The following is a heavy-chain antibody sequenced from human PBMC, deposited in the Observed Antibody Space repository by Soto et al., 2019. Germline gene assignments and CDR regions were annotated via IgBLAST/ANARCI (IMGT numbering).Heavy chain of an antibody. J-gene: IGHJ4*02. Sequence: QVQLVQSGAEVKKPGSSVKVSCKASGGTFSSYAISWVRQAPGQGLEWMGGIIPIFGTANYAQKFQGRVTITADESTSKAYMELSSLRSEDTAVYYCARTRYYYDSSGYYLEVGDYWGQGTLVTVSS. V-gene: IGHV1-69*12. CDR2: IIPIFGTA. D-gene: IGHD3-22*01. CDR1: GGTFSSYA. CDR3: ARTRYYYDSSGYYLEVGDY.